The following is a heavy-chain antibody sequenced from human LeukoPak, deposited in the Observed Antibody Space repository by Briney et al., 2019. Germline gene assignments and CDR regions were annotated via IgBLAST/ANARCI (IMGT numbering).Heavy chain of an antibody. CDR3: ARDDAGYSYDPRGWFDP. D-gene: IGHD5-18*01. CDR1: GFTFSSYW. Sequence: GGSLRLSCAASGFTFSSYWMHWVRQAPGKGLVWVSRINSDGSSTSYADSVKGRFTISRDNAKNTLYLQMNSLRAEDTAVHYCARDDAGYSYDPRGWFDPWGQGTLVTVSS. CDR2: INSDGSST. J-gene: IGHJ5*02. V-gene: IGHV3-74*01.